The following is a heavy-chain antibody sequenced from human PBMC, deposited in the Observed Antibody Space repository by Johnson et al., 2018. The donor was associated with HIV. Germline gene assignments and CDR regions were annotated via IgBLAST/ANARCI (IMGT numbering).Heavy chain of an antibody. CDR1: GFTFSSYG. CDR3: AKEDYYGSGSYDAFDI. J-gene: IGHJ3*02. CDR2: IRNDGSNN. V-gene: IGHV3-30*02. Sequence: QVQLVESGGGVVQPGGSLRLSCAASGFTFSSYGMHWVRQAPGKGLEWVAFIRNDGSNNYYADSVKGRLTISRDNSNNTLYLQMNSLRAEDTAVYYCAKEDYYGSGSYDAFDIWGQGTMVTVSS. D-gene: IGHD3-10*01.